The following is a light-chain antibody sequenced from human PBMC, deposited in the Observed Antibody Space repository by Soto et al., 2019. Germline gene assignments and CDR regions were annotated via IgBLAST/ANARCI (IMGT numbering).Light chain of an antibody. Sequence: DLQMTQSPSSLSASVRDRVTITCRASQGISNYLAWYQQKPGKVPKLLSYAASTLQSGVPSRFSGSGSGTDFTLTISSLQPEDVATYYCQKYDSAPWTFGQGTKVEIK. V-gene: IGKV1-27*01. CDR2: AAS. CDR1: QGISNY. J-gene: IGKJ1*01. CDR3: QKYDSAPWT.